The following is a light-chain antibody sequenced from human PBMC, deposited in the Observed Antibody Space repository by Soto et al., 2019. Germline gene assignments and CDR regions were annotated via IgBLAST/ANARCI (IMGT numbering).Light chain of an antibody. Sequence: DIQMTQSPSTLSASVGDRVTITWGASQSISVWLDWYQKNTGKAPNPLIYKASTLKSGVPSRSRGSGDGTELTITISSMKNDDFETYYCQHYNSYSEAFGHGTKVDI. V-gene: IGKV1-5*03. CDR3: QHYNSYSEA. CDR2: KAS. J-gene: IGKJ1*01. CDR1: QSISVW.